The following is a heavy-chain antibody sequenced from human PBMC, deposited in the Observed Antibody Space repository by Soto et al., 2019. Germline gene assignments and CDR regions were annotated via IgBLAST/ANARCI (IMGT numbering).Heavy chain of an antibody. D-gene: IGHD3-3*01. V-gene: IGHV4-38-2*02. Sequence: SETLSLTCAVSGYSISSGYYWGWIRQPPGKGLEWIGSIYHSGSTYYNPSLKSPVTISVDTSKNQFSLKLSSVTAADTAVYYCAREGRGPLRFLEWIHYYYGMDVWGQGTTVTVS. J-gene: IGHJ6*02. CDR1: GYSISSGYY. CDR3: AREGRGPLRFLEWIHYYYGMDV. CDR2: IYHSGST.